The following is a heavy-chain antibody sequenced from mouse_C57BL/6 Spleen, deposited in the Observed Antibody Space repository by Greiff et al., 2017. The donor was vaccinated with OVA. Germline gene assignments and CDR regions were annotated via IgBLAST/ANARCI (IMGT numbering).Heavy chain of an antibody. CDR2: ISSGGMYT. Sequence: EVQRVESGGDLVKPGGSLKLSCAASGFTFSSYGMSWVRQTPDKRLEWVATISSGGMYTYYPDSVKGRFTISRDNAKNTLYLQMSSLKSEDTAMYYCARQGGNSQGYFDYWGQGTTLTVSS. CDR1: GFTFSSYG. J-gene: IGHJ2*01. D-gene: IGHD2-1*01. V-gene: IGHV5-6*01. CDR3: ARQGGNSQGYFDY.